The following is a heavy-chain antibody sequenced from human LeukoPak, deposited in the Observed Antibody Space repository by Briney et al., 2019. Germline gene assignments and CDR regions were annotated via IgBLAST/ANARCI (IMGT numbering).Heavy chain of an antibody. CDR1: GFAFSSYS. CDR3: AKDVGADVVVDYFDY. CDR2: ISDSGGST. J-gene: IGHJ4*02. Sequence: SGGSLRLSCAASGFAFSSYSMNWVRQAPGKGLEWVSCISDSGGSTFYADSVKGRFAISRDNSKNTLYLQMNSLRAEDTAVYYCAKDVGADVVVDYFDYWGQGTLVTVSS. D-gene: IGHD2-15*01. V-gene: IGHV3-23*01.